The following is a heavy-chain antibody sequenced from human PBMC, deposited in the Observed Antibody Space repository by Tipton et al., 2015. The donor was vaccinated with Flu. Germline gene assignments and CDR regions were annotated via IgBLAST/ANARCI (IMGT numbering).Heavy chain of an antibody. CDR1: GGSIRPYF. V-gene: IGHV4-59*08. CDR3: ARRDYSNYVSDPKNWFDP. CDR2: FNYNGST. Sequence: TLSLTCTVSGGSIRPYFWSWLRQSPSKGLEWIAYFNYNGSTTNYNPSLKSRLSTSVDTSKNQFSLRVNSVTAADTAVYYCARRDYSNYVSDPKNWFDPWGQGTLVTVSS. J-gene: IGHJ5*02. D-gene: IGHD4-11*01.